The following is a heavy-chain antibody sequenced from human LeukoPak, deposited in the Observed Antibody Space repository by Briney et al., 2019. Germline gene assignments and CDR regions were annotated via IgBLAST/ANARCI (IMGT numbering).Heavy chain of an antibody. Sequence: ASVKVSCKASRYTFTNYHMHWVRQAPGQGLEWMGWISGNNDNPNYGQKFQGRFTVTTDSSTSTAYMELRNLRFDDTAVYYCARDGTSTDDYWGQGTLVTVSS. CDR1: RYTFTNYH. CDR3: ARDGTSTDDY. CDR2: ISGNNDNP. D-gene: IGHD2-2*01. V-gene: IGHV1-18*04. J-gene: IGHJ4*02.